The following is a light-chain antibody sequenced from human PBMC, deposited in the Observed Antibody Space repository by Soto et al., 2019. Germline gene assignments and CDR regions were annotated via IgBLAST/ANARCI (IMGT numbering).Light chain of an antibody. CDR1: RSDIGDSNL. Sequence: SALTQPASVSGSPGQSVTISCTGPRSDIGDSNLISWYQHSPGKAPRLLIYQVNNRPSGVSGRFSGSKAGNTASLTISGLLDDDEADYFCASFRSGTILVFGSGTKVTVL. V-gene: IGLV2-14*01. J-gene: IGLJ1*01. CDR3: ASFRSGTILV. CDR2: QVN.